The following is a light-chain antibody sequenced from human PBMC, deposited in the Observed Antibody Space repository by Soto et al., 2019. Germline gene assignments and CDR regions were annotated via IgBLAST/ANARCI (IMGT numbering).Light chain of an antibody. V-gene: IGKV1-5*01. CDR1: QNINAW. Sequence: DIQVTQAPSTLSASVGDRVTITCRASQNINAWLAWYQQKPGKAPKLLIYDVSTLHSGVPSRFSGSASGTEFTLTISNLESDDSATYYCQQYHRYSTFGQGTKVDNK. CDR3: QQYHRYST. CDR2: DVS. J-gene: IGKJ1*01.